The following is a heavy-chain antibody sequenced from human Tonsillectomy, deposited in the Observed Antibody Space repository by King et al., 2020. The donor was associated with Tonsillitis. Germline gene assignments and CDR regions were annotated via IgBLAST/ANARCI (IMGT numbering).Heavy chain of an antibody. Sequence: VQLVESGGGVVQPGRSLRLSCAASGFTFSSYGIHWVRQAPGKGLEWVAVISYDGSNKYYADSVKGRFTISRDNSKNTVYLQMNSLRAEDTAVYYCAKVTSPWSYYYYGMDVWGQGITVTVSS. CDR1: GFTFSSYG. CDR3: AKVTSPWSYYYYGMDV. V-gene: IGHV3-30*18. J-gene: IGHJ6*02. D-gene: IGHD3-3*01. CDR2: ISYDGSNK.